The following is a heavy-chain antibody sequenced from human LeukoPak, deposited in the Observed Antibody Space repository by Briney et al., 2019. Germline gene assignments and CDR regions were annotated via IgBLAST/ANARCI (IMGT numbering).Heavy chain of an antibody. CDR1: GYTFTGYY. CDR3: ARDSGHGSTNT. Sequence: GASVTVSCTASGYTFTGYYMHWVRQAPGQGLEWMGWINPNSGGTNYAQKFQGWVTMTRDTSISTAYMELSRLRSDDTAVYYCARDSGHGSTNTWGQGTLVTVSS. V-gene: IGHV1-2*04. CDR2: INPNSGGT. D-gene: IGHD1-1*01. J-gene: IGHJ5*02.